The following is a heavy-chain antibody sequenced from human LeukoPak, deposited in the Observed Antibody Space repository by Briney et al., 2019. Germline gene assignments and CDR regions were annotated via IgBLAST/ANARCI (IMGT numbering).Heavy chain of an antibody. J-gene: IGHJ3*02. CDR1: GFTFSSYW. V-gene: IGHV3-74*01. CDR2: INIDETST. D-gene: IGHD6-19*01. Sequence: GGSLRLSCAASGFTFSSYWMHWVRQAPGKGLVWVSRINIDETSTTYADSVKGRFTISRDNAKNTLYLQMNSLRDEDTAVYYCATTVAGTRNAFDIWGQGTTVTVSS. CDR3: ATTVAGTRNAFDI.